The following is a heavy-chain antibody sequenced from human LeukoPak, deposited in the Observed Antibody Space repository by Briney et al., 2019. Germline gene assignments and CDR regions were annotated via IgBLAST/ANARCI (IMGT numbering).Heavy chain of an antibody. D-gene: IGHD1-26*01. CDR1: GFTFSSYS. J-gene: IGHJ4*02. CDR3: ARYRVGANGDYFDY. V-gene: IGHV3-21*04. Sequence: GGSLRLSCAASGFTFSSYSMNWVRQAPGKGLEWVSSISSSSSYIYYADSVKGRFTISRDNAKNSLYLQMNSLRAEDTAVYYCARYRVGANGDYFDYWGQGTLVTVSS. CDR2: ISSSSSYI.